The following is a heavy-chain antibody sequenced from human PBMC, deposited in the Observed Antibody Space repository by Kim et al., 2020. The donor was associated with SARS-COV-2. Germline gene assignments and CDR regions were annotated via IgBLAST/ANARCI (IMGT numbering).Heavy chain of an antibody. D-gene: IGHD4-17*01. Sequence: RTNYNPSLKSRVTISVDTSKDQFSLKLSSVTAADTAVYYCARSTVTTLGYWGQGTLVTVSS. V-gene: IGHV4-34*01. CDR3: ARSTVTTLGY. J-gene: IGHJ4*02. CDR2: RT.